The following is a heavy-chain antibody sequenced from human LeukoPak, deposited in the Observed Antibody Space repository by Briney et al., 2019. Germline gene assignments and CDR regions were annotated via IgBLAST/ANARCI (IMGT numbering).Heavy chain of an antibody. CDR1: GGSISSYY. CDR2: IHYSGST. CDR3: ARDRSSGYTGTFDY. D-gene: IGHD3-22*01. V-gene: IGHV4-59*01. Sequence: SETLSLTCNVSGGSISSYYWSWIRQPPGKELEWIGNIHYSGSTNYNPSLKSRVTISVDTSKNQFSLKLSSVTAADTAVYYCARDRSSGYTGTFDYWGQGTLVTVSS. J-gene: IGHJ4*02.